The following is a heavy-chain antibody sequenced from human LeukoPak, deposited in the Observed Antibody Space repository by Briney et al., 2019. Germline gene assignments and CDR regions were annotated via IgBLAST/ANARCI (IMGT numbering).Heavy chain of an antibody. V-gene: IGHV4-34*01. CDR2: INHSGST. CDR1: GGSFSGYY. Sequence: PSETLSLTCAVYGGSFSGYYWSWIRQPPGKGLEWIGEINHSGSTNYNPSLKSRVTISVDTSKNQFPLKLSSVTAADTAVYYCARGRSSSWYEVSNWFDPWGQGTLVTVSS. D-gene: IGHD6-13*01. CDR3: ARGRSSSWYEVSNWFDP. J-gene: IGHJ5*02.